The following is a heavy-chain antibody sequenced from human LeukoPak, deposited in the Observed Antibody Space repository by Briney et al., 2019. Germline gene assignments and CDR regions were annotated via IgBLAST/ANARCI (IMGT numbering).Heavy chain of an antibody. V-gene: IGHV4-61*02. CDR1: GGSISRGSYY. D-gene: IGHD2-15*01. CDR2: IYTSGST. CDR3: ARAPGRGQFVDYYMDV. J-gene: IGHJ6*03. Sequence: SQTLSLTCTISGGSISRGSYYWSWIRQPAGKGLEWIGRIYTSGSTNYNPSLKSRVTMSVDTSKNQFSLKLSSVTAADTAVYYCARAPGRGQFVDYYMDVWGKGTTVTVSS.